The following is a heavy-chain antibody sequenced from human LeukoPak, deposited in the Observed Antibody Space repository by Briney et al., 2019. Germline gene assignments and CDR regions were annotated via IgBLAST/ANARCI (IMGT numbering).Heavy chain of an antibody. CDR3: AKDLYSYGHTPAFDI. D-gene: IGHD5-18*01. J-gene: IGHJ3*02. CDR2: ISGSGGST. Sequence: GGSLRLSCAAPGFTFSSYAMSWVRQAPGKGLEWVSAISGSGGSTYYADSVKGRFTISRDNSKNTLYLQMNSLRAEDTAVYYCAKDLYSYGHTPAFDIWGQGTMVTVSS. V-gene: IGHV3-23*01. CDR1: GFTFSSYA.